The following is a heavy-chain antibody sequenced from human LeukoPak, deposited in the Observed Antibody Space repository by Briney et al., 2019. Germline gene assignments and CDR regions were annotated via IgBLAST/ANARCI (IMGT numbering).Heavy chain of an antibody. CDR1: GGTFSSYA. CDR2: IIPIFGTA. D-gene: IGHD4-17*01. J-gene: IGHJ3*02. CDR3: ARAGDDYGDYVREDAFDI. Sequence: ASVKVSCKASGGTFSSYAISWVRPAPGQGLEWMGGIIPIFGTANYAQKFQGRVTITADESTSTAYMELSSLRSEDTAVYYCARAGDDYGDYVREDAFDIWGQGTMVTVSS. V-gene: IGHV1-69*13.